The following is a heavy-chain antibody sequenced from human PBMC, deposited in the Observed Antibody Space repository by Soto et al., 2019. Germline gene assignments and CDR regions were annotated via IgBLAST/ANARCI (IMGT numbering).Heavy chain of an antibody. Sequence: EVQLVESGGGLVQPGRSLRLSCVASGFSFDDYAMHWVRQAPGKGLEWVSGISWNSGNIGYADSVKGRFTISRDNAKSSMHLQMNSLRTEDTALYYVALFRTVTTPFDYWGQGTLVTVSS. CDR1: GFSFDDYA. CDR2: ISWNSGNI. J-gene: IGHJ4*02. D-gene: IGHD4-17*01. CDR3: ALFRTVTTPFDY. V-gene: IGHV3-9*01.